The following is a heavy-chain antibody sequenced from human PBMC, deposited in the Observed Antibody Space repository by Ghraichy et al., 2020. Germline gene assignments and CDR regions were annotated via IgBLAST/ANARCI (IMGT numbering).Heavy chain of an antibody. V-gene: IGHV3-23*01. CDR3: AKGASSTRGFDP. CDR1: GFTFSSYA. D-gene: IGHD2-2*01. CDR2: ISPSGDYI. J-gene: IGHJ5*02. Sequence: GGSLRLSCAASGFTFSSYAMTWDRQAPGKGLEWVSSISPSGDYIYYADSVRGRFTISRDNSKNTLYLQVNSLRAEDTAVYYCAKGASSTRGFDPWGQGTLVTVST.